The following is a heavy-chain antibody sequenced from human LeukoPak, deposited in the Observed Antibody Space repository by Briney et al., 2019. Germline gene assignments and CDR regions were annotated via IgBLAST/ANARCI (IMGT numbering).Heavy chain of an antibody. CDR1: GFTFSSYG. CDR3: ARGQWFGELLYNWFDP. CDR2: IWYDGSNK. V-gene: IGHV3-33*01. Sequence: GGSLRLSCAASGFTFSSYGMHWVRQAPGKGLEWVAVIWYDGSNKYYADSVKGRFTISRDNSKNTPYLQMNSLRAEDTAVYYCARGQWFGELLYNWFDPWGQGTLVTVSS. J-gene: IGHJ5*02. D-gene: IGHD3-10*01.